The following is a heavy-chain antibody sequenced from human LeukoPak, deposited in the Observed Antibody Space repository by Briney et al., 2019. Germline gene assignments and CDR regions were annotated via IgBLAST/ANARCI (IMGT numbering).Heavy chain of an antibody. CDR1: GFTFSSYG. D-gene: IGHD2-2*02. J-gene: IGHJ6*02. CDR3: AREDIVVVPAAITYYYYGMDV. CDR2: IWYDGSNK. Sequence: PGGSLRLSCATSGFTFSSYGMHWVRQAPGKGLEWVAVIWYDGSNKYYADSVKGRFTISRDNSKNTLYLQMNSLRAEDTAVYYCAREDIVVVPAAITYYYYGMDVWGQGTTVTVSS. V-gene: IGHV3-33*01.